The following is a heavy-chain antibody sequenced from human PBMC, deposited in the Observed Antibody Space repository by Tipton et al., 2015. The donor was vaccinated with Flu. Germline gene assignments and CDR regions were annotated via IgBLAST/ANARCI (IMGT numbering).Heavy chain of an antibody. CDR3: ATDNYYDHSGHHH. Sequence: LRLSCTVSGGSLSSFYWTWIRQPAGKGLEYIGRIYSSGSTNYNPSLKSRVTVSGDTSQNQISLRLSSVTAADTAIYYCATDNYYDHSGHHHWGQGTLVTVSS. D-gene: IGHD3-16*01. V-gene: IGHV4-4*07. CDR2: IYSSGST. J-gene: IGHJ4*02. CDR1: GGSLSSFY.